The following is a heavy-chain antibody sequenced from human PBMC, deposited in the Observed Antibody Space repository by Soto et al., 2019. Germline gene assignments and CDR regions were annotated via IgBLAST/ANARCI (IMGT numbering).Heavy chain of an antibody. CDR1: GFTFDDYG. V-gene: IGHV3-20*01. CDR3: ARHTVIYYNYYMDV. CDR2: INWNGGST. Sequence: EVQLVESGGGVVRPGGSLRLSCAASGFTFDDYGMSWVRQVPGKGLEWVSGINWNGGSTGYADSVKGRFTISRDNAKNSLALQMNSMRAEDTALYQCARHTVIYYNYYMDVWGKGTTVTVSS. J-gene: IGHJ6*03. D-gene: IGHD4-17*01.